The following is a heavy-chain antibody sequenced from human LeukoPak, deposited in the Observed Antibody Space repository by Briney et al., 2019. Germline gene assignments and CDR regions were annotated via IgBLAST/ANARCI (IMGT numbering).Heavy chain of an antibody. CDR3: ARQGCSSTSCHTIDY. V-gene: IGHV5-51*07. CDR1: GYSFTSNW. D-gene: IGHD2-2*02. J-gene: IGHJ4*02. CDR2: IFPGDSNT. Sequence: GESLKISCKASGYSFTSNWIAWVHQMPGKGLEMMGIIFPGDSNTRYSPSFQGQVTISVDKSISAAYQQWSSLKASDTARYYCARQGCSSTSCHTIDYWGQGTLVTVSS.